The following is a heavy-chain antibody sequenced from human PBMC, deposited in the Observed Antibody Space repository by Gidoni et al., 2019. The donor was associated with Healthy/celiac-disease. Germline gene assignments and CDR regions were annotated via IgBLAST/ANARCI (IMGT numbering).Heavy chain of an antibody. D-gene: IGHD3-10*01. Sequence: QLQLVQSGAEVKKPGASVTFSCKASGSTFTGYYMHWVRQAPGQGLEWMGWINPNSGGTNYAQKVQGWFTMTSETSISTAYMELSRLRSDDTAVYYCARGFSDGSGSYSFDGSDYWGQGTLVTVSS. V-gene: IGHV1-2*04. CDR2: INPNSGGT. CDR3: ARGFSDGSGSYSFDGSDY. CDR1: GSTFTGYY. J-gene: IGHJ4*02.